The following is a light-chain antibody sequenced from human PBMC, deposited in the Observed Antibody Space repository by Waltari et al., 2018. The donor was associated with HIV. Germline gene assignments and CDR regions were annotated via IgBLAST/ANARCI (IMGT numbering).Light chain of an antibody. Sequence: QSVLTQPPSVSGAPGQRVTISCTGRSSNIGAGYDVHWYQPLPGTAPKLLIYANTNRPSGVPGRFSGSKSGTSASLAITGLQAEDEADYYCQSYDTNLSVVFGGGTKLTVL. J-gene: IGLJ2*01. V-gene: IGLV1-40*01. CDR3: QSYDTNLSVV. CDR2: ANT. CDR1: SSNIGAGYD.